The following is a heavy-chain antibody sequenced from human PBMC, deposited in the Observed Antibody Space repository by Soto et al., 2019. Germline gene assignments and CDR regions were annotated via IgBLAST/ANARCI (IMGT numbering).Heavy chain of an antibody. CDR1: GFTFSSYG. J-gene: IGHJ6*02. V-gene: IGHV3-30*18. Sequence: PGGSLRLSCAASGFTFSSYGMHWVRQAPGKGLEWVAVISYDGSNKYYADSVKGRFTISRDNSKNTLYLQMNSLRAEDTAVYYCAKERVWSGYKNGMDVWGQGTTVTVSS. CDR2: ISYDGSNK. CDR3: AKERVWSGYKNGMDV. D-gene: IGHD3-3*01.